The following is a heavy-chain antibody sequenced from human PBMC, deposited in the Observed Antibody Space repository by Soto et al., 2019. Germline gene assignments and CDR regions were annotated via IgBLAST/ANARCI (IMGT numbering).Heavy chain of an antibody. D-gene: IGHD2-2*01. CDR2: INHSGST. Sequence: ETLSLTCAVYGGSFSGYCWSWIRQPPGKGLEWIGYINHSGSTNYNPSLKSRVTITVDTSNNQFSLKLSSVTAADTAVYYCARAISSSIPSYFDHWGQGTLVTVSS. CDR1: GGSFSGYC. CDR3: ARAISSSIPSYFDH. V-gene: IGHV4-34*01. J-gene: IGHJ4*02.